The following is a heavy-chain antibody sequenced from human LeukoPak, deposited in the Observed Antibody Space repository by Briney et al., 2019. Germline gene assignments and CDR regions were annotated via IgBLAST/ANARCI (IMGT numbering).Heavy chain of an antibody. Sequence: SETLSLTCTVSGGSISSYYWSWIRQPPGKGLEWIGYIYSSGGINYNPSLKSRVTISVDTSKNQFSLKLSSVTAADTAVYYCARDRYDSSGYDYWGQGTLVTVSS. D-gene: IGHD3-22*01. V-gene: IGHV4-59*01. CDR3: ARDRYDSSGYDY. CDR2: IYSSGGI. CDR1: GGSISSYY. J-gene: IGHJ4*02.